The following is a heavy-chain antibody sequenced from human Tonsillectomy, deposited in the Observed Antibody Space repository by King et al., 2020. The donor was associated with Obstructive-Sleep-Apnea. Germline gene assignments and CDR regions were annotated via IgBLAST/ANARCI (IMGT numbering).Heavy chain of an antibody. D-gene: IGHD2-21*02. J-gene: IGHJ1*01. CDR2: IYPGNSET. CDR3: AIDLTATAQYFQH. Sequence: VQLVESGAEVKKPGESLKISCQGSGYIFTSYWIGWVRQMPGKGLEWRGIIYPGNSETRYIPSFKGQVTISADTSISTAYLQWSSLRASYTAMYYCAIDLTATAQYFQHWGQGTLVTVSS. V-gene: IGHV5-51*01. CDR1: GYIFTSYW.